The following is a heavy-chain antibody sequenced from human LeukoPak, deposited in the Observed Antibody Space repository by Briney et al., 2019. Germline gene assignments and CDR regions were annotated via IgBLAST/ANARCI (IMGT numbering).Heavy chain of an antibody. J-gene: IGHJ4*02. CDR3: ARGYYDVLTGPASPNDY. Sequence: GGSLRLSCAASGFTFSSYGMHWVRQAPGKGLEWVAVMWYDGSNKYYADSVKGRFTLSRDNAKNSLYLQMNNLRAEDTAVYYCARGYYDVLTGPASPNDYWGQGTLVTVSS. CDR2: MWYDGSNK. CDR1: GFTFSSYG. D-gene: IGHD3-9*01. V-gene: IGHV3-33*01.